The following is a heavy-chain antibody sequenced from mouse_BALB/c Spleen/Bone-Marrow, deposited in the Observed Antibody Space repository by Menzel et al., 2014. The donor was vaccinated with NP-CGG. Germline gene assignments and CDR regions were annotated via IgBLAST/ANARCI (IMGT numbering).Heavy chain of an antibody. V-gene: IGHV1-80*01. CDR3: ARSGYGSNYDY. D-gene: IGHD1-1*01. CDR2: IYPGDGDT. J-gene: IGHJ2*01. Sequence: QVQLKQSGAELVRPGSSVKISCKASGYVFSSYWMIWVRQRPGQGLEWIGQIYPGDGDTNYNGKFKGKATLTADKSSSTAYMQLSSLTSEDSAAYFCARSGYGSNYDYWGQGTTLTVSS. CDR1: GYVFSSYW.